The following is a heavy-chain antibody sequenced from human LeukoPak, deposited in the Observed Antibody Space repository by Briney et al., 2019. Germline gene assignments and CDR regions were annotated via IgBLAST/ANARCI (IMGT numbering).Heavy chain of an antibody. V-gene: IGHV3-74*01. CDR2: INPDGGDT. J-gene: IGHJ4*02. CDR3: VRDGLGTAPYDY. Sequence: AGSLRLSCAASGFTFSAHWMNWVRQAPGKGLVWVAHINPDGGDTYYADSVKGRFTISRDNAGNTLYLQMDSLRAEDTAAYYCVRDGLGTAPYDYWGQGILVTVSS. D-gene: IGHD3/OR15-3a*01. CDR1: GFTFSAHW.